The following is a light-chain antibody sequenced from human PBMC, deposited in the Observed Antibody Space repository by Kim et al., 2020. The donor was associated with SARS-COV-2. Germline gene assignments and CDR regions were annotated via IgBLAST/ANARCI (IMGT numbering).Light chain of an antibody. Sequence: PGQPAMISRSGYACPKKYAYWYRQRPGQAPVLVIYEANKRPSGIPERFSGSSSGTMATLTISGAQVEDQADYYCYSADSTTDHRGLFGGGTQLTVL. CDR3: YSADSTTDHRGL. J-gene: IGLJ2*01. V-gene: IGLV3-10*01. CDR2: EAN. CDR1: ACPKKY.